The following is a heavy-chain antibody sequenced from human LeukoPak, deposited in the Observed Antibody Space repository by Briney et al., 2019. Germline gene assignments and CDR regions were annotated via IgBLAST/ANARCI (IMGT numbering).Heavy chain of an antibody. CDR1: GFTFSSYV. J-gene: IGHJ4*02. Sequence: PGGSLRLSCVASGFTFSSYVMSWVRQAPGKGLEWVSSISISGGSTHYADSVKGRFTISRDNSKNTLYLQMNSLRAEDTAVYYCARFGEIDYWGQGTLVTVSS. CDR3: ARFGEIDY. CDR2: ISISGGST. V-gene: IGHV3-23*01. D-gene: IGHD3-10*01.